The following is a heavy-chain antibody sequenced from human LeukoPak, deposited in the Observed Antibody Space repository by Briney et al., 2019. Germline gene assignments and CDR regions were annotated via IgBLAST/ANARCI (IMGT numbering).Heavy chain of an antibody. Sequence: GGSLRLSCVASGFTFNIYPMTWVRQSPEKGLKWVSTIGTGGDTYYADSVKGRFTISRDDSKNTLYLQMHSLGAEDTAVYYCAKSRVVDRRGYFDYWGQGALVTVSS. J-gene: IGHJ4*02. V-gene: IGHV3-23*01. CDR1: GFTFNIYP. D-gene: IGHD2-15*01. CDR3: AKSRVVDRRGYFDY. CDR2: IGTGGDT.